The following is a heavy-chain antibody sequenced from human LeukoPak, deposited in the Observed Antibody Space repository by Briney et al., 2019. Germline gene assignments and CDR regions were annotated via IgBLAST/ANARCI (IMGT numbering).Heavy chain of an antibody. CDR1: GYTFTGYY. J-gene: IGHJ4*02. Sequence: ASVKVSCKASGYTFTGYYMRWVRQAPGQGLEWMGRINPNSGGTNYAQKFQGRVTMTRDTSISTAYMELSRLRSDDTAVYYCARDLMIVVDAGDYWGQGTLVTVSS. V-gene: IGHV1-2*06. CDR2: INPNSGGT. CDR3: ARDLMIVVDAGDY. D-gene: IGHD3-22*01.